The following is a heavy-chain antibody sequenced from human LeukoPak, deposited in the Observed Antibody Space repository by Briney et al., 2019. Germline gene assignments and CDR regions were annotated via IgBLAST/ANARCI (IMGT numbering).Heavy chain of an antibody. CDR1: GYTFTSYY. D-gene: IGHD5-18*01. J-gene: IGHJ4*02. CDR2: LNPSGSST. CDR3: ARSWIRSGRVVGYFDY. Sequence: ASVKVSCKASGYTFTSYYIHWVRQAPGQGLEWMGILNPSGSSTNYAQKFQGRVTMTRDTSTSTVYMELSSLRSEDTAVCYCARSWIRSGRVVGYFDYWGQGTLVTVSS. V-gene: IGHV1-46*01.